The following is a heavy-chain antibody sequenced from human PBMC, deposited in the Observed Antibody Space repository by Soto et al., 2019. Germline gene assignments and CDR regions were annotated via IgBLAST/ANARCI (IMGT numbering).Heavy chain of an antibody. D-gene: IGHD2-21*01. Sequence: ASVKVSCKASGYTFTSFPVSWVRQAPGQGLEWMGSITSHNGRTEYAQKFQGRVTMTRDTSTSTVYMELKSLRFDDTAVYYCARERLEAPKNILPYFDNWGQESLVTVSS. CDR1: GYTFTSFP. CDR2: ITSHNGRT. V-gene: IGHV1-18*04. J-gene: IGHJ4*02. CDR3: ARERLEAPKNILPYFDN.